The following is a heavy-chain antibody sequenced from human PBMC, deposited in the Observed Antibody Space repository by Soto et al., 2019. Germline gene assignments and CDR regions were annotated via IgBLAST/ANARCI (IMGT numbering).Heavy chain of an antibody. CDR2: MNPNSGNT. CDR3: ARLPAARGLDAFDI. J-gene: IGHJ3*02. V-gene: IGHV1-8*01. CDR1: GYTFTSYD. Sequence: ASVKVSCKASGYTFTSYDINWVRQATGQGLEWMGWMNPNSGNTGYAQKFQGRVTMTRNTSISTAYMELSSLRSEDTAVYYCARLPAARGLDAFDIWGQGTMVTVSS. D-gene: IGHD6-6*01.